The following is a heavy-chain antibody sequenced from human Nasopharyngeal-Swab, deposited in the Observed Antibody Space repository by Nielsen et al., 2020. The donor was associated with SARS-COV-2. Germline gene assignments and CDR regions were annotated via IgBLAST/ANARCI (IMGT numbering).Heavy chain of an antibody. CDR1: GDSFNGYY. J-gene: IGHJ5*02. D-gene: IGHD6-19*01. CDR3: ARDPLTHKIEVAGGWFDP. V-gene: IGHV4-34*01. CDR2: ISHSGST. Sequence: SETLSLTCAVNGDSFNGYYWNWIRQTPGKGLEWIGEISHSGSTNYNPSLKSRVTLSVDTSENQFSLRLTSVTAADTAVYYCARDPLTHKIEVAGGWFDPWGQGTLVTVSS.